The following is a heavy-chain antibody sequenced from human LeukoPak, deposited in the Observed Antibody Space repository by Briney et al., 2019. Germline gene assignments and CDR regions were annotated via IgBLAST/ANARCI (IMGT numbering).Heavy chain of an antibody. CDR2: ICYSGST. V-gene: IGHV4-39*07. CDR3: AGPGLYSSSWYVNY. D-gene: IGHD6-13*01. CDR1: GGSISSSSYY. J-gene: IGHJ4*02. Sequence: SETLSLTCTVSGGSISSSSYYWGWIRQPPGKGLEWIGSICYSGSTYYNPSLKSRVTISVDTSKNQFSLKLSSVTAADTAVYYCAGPGLYSSSWYVNYWGQGTLVTVSS.